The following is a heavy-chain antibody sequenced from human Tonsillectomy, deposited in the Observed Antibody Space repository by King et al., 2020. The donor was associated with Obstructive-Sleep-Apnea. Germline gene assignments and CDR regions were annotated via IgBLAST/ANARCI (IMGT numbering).Heavy chain of an antibody. V-gene: IGHV3-21*01. D-gene: IGHD5-18*01. CDR1: GFTFRRYS. Sequence: EVQLVESGGGLVKPGGSLRLSCAASGFTFRRYSMNWVRQAPGKGLEWVSSISSSSHSIYYADSLKGRITISRDNAKNSLYLQMNSLRAEDTAVYYCARDFLEDTARYLYGMDVWGQGTTVTGPS. J-gene: IGHJ6*02. CDR3: ARDFLEDTARYLYGMDV. CDR2: ISSSSHSI.